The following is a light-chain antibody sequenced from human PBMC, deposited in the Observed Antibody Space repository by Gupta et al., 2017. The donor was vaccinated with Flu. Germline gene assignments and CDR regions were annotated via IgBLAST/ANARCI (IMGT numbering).Light chain of an antibody. V-gene: IGLV1-40*01. CDR3: QSYDSSLSGSV. J-gene: IGLJ2*01. CDR1: SSNIGAGYD. CDR2: CNS. Sequence: QSVLTQPPSVSGAPGQRVTISCTGSSSNIGAGYDVHWYQQLPGTAPKLLIYCNSNRPSGVPDRFSGSKSGTSASLAITGLQAEDEADDYCQSYDSSLSGSVFGGGTKLTVL.